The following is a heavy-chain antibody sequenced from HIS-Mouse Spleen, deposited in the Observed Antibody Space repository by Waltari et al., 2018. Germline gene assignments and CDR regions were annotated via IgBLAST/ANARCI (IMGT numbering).Heavy chain of an antibody. Sequence: QLQLHESVPGLVMPSETLSLPCTVSGGSISRGSYYCGWLRQPPGKGLECIGSIDYSGGTYYNPSLKSRVTISVDTSKNQFSLKLSSVTAADTAVYYCAREIPYSSSWYDWYFDLWGRGTLVTVSS. CDR2: IDYSGGT. CDR1: GGSISRGSYY. D-gene: IGHD6-13*01. CDR3: AREIPYSSSWYDWYFDL. J-gene: IGHJ2*01. V-gene: IGHV4-39*07.